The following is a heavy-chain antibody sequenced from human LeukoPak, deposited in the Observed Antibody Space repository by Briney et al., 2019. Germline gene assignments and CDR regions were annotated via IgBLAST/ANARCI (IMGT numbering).Heavy chain of an antibody. CDR3: ARGLGLRSWYFDL. CDR1: GGSISSYY. Sequence: SETLSLTCTVSGGSISSYYWSWIRQPPGKGLEWIGYIYYSGSTNYNPSLKSRVTMSVDTSKNQFSLKLSSVTAADTAVYYCARGLGLRSWYFDLWGRGTLVTVSS. CDR2: IYYSGST. D-gene: IGHD2/OR15-2a*01. J-gene: IGHJ2*01. V-gene: IGHV4-59*01.